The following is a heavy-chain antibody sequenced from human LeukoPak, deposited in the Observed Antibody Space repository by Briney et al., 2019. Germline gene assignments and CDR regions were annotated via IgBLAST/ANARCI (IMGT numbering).Heavy chain of an antibody. CDR1: GGSFCGYY. J-gene: IGHJ4*02. Sequence: SETLSLTCAVYGGSFCGYYWSWIRRPPGKGLEWIGEINHSGSTNYNPSLKSRVTISVDTSKNQFSLKLSSVTAADTAVYHCARAWYLDYWGQGTLATVSS. CDR3: ARAWYLDY. CDR2: INHSGST. V-gene: IGHV4-34*01.